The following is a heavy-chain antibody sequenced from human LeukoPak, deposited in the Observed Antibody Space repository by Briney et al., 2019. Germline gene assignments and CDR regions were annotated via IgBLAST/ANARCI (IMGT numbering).Heavy chain of an antibody. CDR1: GFTFSCYS. J-gene: IGHJ4*02. D-gene: IGHD3-10*01. V-gene: IGHV3-48*04. Sequence: GGSLRLSCAASGFTFSCYSMTWVRQAPGEGLEWVSYISSGSTIYYADSVKGRFTISRDNAKNSLYLQMNSLRAEDTAVYYCARGGVYYGSGSYYNFDYWGQGTLVTVSS. CDR2: ISSGSTI. CDR3: ARGGVYYGSGSYYNFDY.